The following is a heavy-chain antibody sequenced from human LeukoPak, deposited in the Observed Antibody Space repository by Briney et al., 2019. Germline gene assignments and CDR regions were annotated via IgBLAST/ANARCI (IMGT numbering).Heavy chain of an antibody. CDR2: ISAYNGNT. D-gene: IGHD3-22*01. J-gene: IGHJ4*02. CDR1: GYPFTSYG. CDR3: ARTDSSGKSDY. V-gene: IGHV1-18*01. Sequence: ASVKVSFKASGYPFTSYGISWVRPAPGQGLEWMGWISAYNGNTNYAQKLQGRVTMTTDTSTSTAYMELRSLRSDDTAVYYCARTDSSGKSDYWGQGTLVTVSS.